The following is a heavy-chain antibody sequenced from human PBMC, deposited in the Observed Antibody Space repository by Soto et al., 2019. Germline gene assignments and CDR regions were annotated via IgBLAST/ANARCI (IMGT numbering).Heavy chain of an antibody. CDR1: GYTFTNYC. CDR3: ARGYGDYVLGLDY. J-gene: IGHJ4*02. V-gene: IGHV1-18*01. Sequence: ASVNVSCKASGYTFTNYCFDWVRQAPGQGLEWMGWIGAYNGNTNYAQKFQGRVTMTTDTSTSTGYMELRSLRSDDTAVYYCARGYGDYVLGLDYWGQGTLVTVSS. D-gene: IGHD5-12*01. CDR2: IGAYNGNT.